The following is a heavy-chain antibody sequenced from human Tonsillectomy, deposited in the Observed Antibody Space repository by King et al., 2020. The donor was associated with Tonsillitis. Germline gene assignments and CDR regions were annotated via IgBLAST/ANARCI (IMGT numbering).Heavy chain of an antibody. D-gene: IGHD1-26*01. CDR2: VYYSGST. J-gene: IGHJ4*02. CDR1: GGSISSYY. Sequence: QLQESGPGLVKPSETLSLTCTVSGGSISSYYWSWIRQPPGKGLEWIGYVYYSGSTNYNPSLKSRVTISVDTSKNQFSLKLSSVTAADTAVYYCARFESGRFPFSYFDYWGRGTLVTVPS. V-gene: IGHV4-59*01. CDR3: ARFESGRFPFSYFDY.